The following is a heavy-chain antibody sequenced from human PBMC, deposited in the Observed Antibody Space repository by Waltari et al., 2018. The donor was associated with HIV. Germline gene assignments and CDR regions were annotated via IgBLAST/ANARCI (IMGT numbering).Heavy chain of an antibody. CDR3: ARDSKGDFWSGPISKDY. V-gene: IGHV1-18*01. CDR2: ISAYNGNT. Sequence: QVQLVQSGAEVKKPGASLTVSCKASGYTFTSTGISWVRQAPGQGLEWMGWISAYNGNTNYAQKLQGRVTMTTDTSTSTAYMELRSLRSDDTAVYYCARDSKGDFWSGPISKDYWGQGTLVTVSS. D-gene: IGHD3-3*01. J-gene: IGHJ4*02. CDR1: GYTFTSTG.